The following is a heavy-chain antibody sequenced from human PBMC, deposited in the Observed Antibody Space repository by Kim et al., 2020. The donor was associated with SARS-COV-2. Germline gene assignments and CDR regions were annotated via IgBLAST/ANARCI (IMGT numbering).Heavy chain of an antibody. D-gene: IGHD3-22*01. CDR3: ARARDSSGYYFDSFDI. Sequence: LKRRVTISVDTSKNQFSLKLSSGTAADTAVYYCARARDSSGYYFDSFDIWGQGTMVTVSS. V-gene: IGHV4-59*01. J-gene: IGHJ3*02.